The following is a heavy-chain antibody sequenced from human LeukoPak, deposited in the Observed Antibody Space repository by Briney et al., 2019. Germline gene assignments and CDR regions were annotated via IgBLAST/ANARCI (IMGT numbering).Heavy chain of an antibody. V-gene: IGHV4-31*03. Sequence: SQTLSLTCTVSGGSISSGGYYWSWIRQHPGKGLEWIGYIYYSGSTYYNPSLKSRVTISVDTSKNQFSLNLRSVTAADTAVYYCASTAPVEYQLLRGAFDLWGQGTMVTVSS. CDR3: ASTAPVEYQLLRGAFDL. J-gene: IGHJ3*01. CDR1: GGSISSGGYY. D-gene: IGHD2-2*01. CDR2: IYYSGST.